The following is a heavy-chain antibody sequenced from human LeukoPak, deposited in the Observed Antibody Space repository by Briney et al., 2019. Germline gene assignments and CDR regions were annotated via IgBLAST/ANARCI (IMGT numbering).Heavy chain of an antibody. V-gene: IGHV1-8*01. CDR3: AREGRDGAAGIYYYYYMDV. CDR1: GYTFTSYD. CDR2: MNPNSGNT. J-gene: IGHJ6*03. D-gene: IGHD6-13*01. Sequence: ASVKVSCKASGYTFTSYDINWVRQATGQGLEWMGWMNPNSGNTGYAQKFQGRVTMTRNTSISTAYMELSSLRSEDTAVYYCAREGRDGAAGIYYYYYMDVWGKGTTVTVSS.